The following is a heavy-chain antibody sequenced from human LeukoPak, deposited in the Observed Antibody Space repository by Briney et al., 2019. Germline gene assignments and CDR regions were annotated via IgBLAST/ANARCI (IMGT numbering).Heavy chain of an antibody. J-gene: IGHJ4*02. D-gene: IGHD6-6*01. CDR3: TTDRSIAIRPLFDY. CDR2: IKSKTDGGTT. CDR1: GFTFSSGW. Sequence: GGSLRLSCAASGFTFSSGWMGWVRQAPGKGLEWIGRIKSKTDGGTTDYAAPVKGRFTVSRDDSKNTLYLQMNSLKTENTAVYYCTTDRSIAIRPLFDYWGQGISVTVSS. V-gene: IGHV3-15*01.